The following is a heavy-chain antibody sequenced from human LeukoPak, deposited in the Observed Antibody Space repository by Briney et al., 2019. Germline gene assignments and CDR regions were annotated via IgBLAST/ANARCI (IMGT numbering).Heavy chain of an antibody. J-gene: IGHJ4*02. Sequence: ASVKVSCKASGYTFTAYYMHWVRQARGQGLEWMGRINPNSGGTNYAQKFQGRVTMTRDTSIGTAYMEVSRLRSDDTAVYYCARAPYDFWSGYYHYWGQGTLVTVSS. D-gene: IGHD3-3*01. CDR3: ARAPYDFWSGYYHY. CDR1: GYTFTAYY. CDR2: INPNSGGT. V-gene: IGHV1-2*06.